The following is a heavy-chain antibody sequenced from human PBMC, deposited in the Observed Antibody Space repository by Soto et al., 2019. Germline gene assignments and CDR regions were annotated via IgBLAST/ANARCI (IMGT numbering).Heavy chain of an antibody. J-gene: IGHJ2*01. Sequence: GGSLRLSCAASGFTFSSYSMNWVRQAPGKGLEWVSSISSSSSYIYYADSVKGRFTISRDNAKNSLYLQMNSLRAEDMAVYYCASGVTGDQWYFDLWGRGTLVTVSS. V-gene: IGHV3-21*01. CDR1: GFTFSSYS. D-gene: IGHD7-27*01. CDR2: ISSSSSYI. CDR3: ASGVTGDQWYFDL.